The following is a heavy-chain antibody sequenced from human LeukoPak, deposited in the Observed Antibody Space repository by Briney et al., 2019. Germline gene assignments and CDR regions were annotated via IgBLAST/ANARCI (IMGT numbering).Heavy chain of an antibody. J-gene: IGHJ4*02. V-gene: IGHV4-61*02. CDR2: THTSGST. D-gene: IGHD2-2*01. CDR3: ARHHYQLSALDY. CDR1: GDSISSNSNYY. Sequence: PSETLSLTCTVSGDSISSNSNYYWSWIRQPAGKGLEWIGRTHTSGSTTYNPSLKSRVTISVDTSKNQFSLELSSVTAADTAVYYCARHHYQLSALDYWGQGTLVTVSS.